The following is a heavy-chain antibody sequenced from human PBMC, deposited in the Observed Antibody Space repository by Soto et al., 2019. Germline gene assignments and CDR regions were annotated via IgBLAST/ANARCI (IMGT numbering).Heavy chain of an antibody. D-gene: IGHD2-2*01. Sequence: QVQLVQSGAEVKKPGASVKVSCKASGYTFTSYGISWVRQAPGQGLEWMGWISAYNGNTNYAQKLKGRVTMTTDTSTSPADMELRSLRSDDTAVYYCARDSPGPIVVVPAAINWGQGTLVIVSS. CDR3: ARDSPGPIVVVPAAIN. CDR1: GYTFTSYG. CDR2: ISAYNGNT. V-gene: IGHV1-18*01. J-gene: IGHJ4*02.